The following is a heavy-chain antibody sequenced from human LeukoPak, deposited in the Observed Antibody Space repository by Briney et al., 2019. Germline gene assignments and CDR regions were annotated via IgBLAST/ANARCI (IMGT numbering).Heavy chain of an antibody. J-gene: IGHJ4*02. CDR3: ARKAAAGRSAFDY. V-gene: IGHV3-7*05. CDR2: IKQDGSEK. CDR1: GFTFSSYW. Sequence: PGRSLRLSCAASGFTFSSYWMSWVRQAPGKGLEWVANIKQDGSEKYYVDSVKGRFTISRDNAKNSLYLQMNSLRAEDTAVYYCARKAAAGRSAFDYWGQGTLVTVSS. D-gene: IGHD6-13*01.